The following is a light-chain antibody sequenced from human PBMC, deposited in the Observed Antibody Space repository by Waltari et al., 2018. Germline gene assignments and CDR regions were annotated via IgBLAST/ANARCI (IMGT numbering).Light chain of an antibody. J-gene: IGKJ4*01. CDR2: GAS. CDR1: QRVRSN. V-gene: IGKV3-15*01. Sequence: EIVMTQSPATLSVSPGERATLPCRASQRVRSNVAWYQQKPGQAPRLLIYGASTRATGIPARFSGSGSDTEFTLTISSLQSEDFAVYYCQQYNNWPLTFGGGTKVEI. CDR3: QQYNNWPLT.